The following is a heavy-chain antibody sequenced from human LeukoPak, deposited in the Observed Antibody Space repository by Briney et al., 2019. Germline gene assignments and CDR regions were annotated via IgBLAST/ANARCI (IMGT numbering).Heavy chain of an antibody. J-gene: IGHJ3*02. CDR1: GGSISSGDYY. Sequence: PSQILSLTCTVSGGSISSGDYYWSWIRQPPGKGLEWIGYIYYSGDTYYNPSLKSRVTISVDTSKNQFSLKLSSVTAADTAVYYCARAGQEDIVVVPAAHDAFDIWGQGTMVTVSS. CDR2: IYYSGDT. V-gene: IGHV4-30-4*01. CDR3: ARAGQEDIVVVPAAHDAFDI. D-gene: IGHD2-2*01.